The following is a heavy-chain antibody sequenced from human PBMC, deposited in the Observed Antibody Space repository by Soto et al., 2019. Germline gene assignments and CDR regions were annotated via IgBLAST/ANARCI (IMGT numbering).Heavy chain of an antibody. CDR1: GYTFTGYY. CDR2: INPNSGGT. V-gene: IGHV1-2*04. CDR3: ARDLYAAAGTSPFYYYYMDV. Sequence: ASVKVSCKASGYTFTGYYMHWVRQAPGQGLEWMGWINPNSGGTNYAQKFQGWVTMTRDTSISTAYMELSRLRSDDTAVYYYARDLYAAAGTSPFYYYYMDVWGKGTTVTVSS. J-gene: IGHJ6*03. D-gene: IGHD6-13*01.